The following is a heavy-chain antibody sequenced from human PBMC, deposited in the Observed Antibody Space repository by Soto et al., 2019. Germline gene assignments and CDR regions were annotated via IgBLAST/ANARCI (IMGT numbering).Heavy chain of an antibody. V-gene: IGHV3-30*18. J-gene: IGHJ5*02. CDR2: ISYDGSNK. CDR1: GFTFSSYG. Sequence: QVQLVESGGGVVQPGRSLRLSCAASGFTFSSYGMHWVRQAPGKGLEWVAVISYDGSNKYYADSVKGRFTISRDNSKNTLYLQMNSLRAGDTAVYYCAKDMTMIVVVKENWFDPWGQGTLVTVSS. CDR3: AKDMTMIVVVKENWFDP. D-gene: IGHD3-22*01.